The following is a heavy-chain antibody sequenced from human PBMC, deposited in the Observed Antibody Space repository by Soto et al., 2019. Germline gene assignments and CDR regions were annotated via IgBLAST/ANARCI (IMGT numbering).Heavy chain of an antibody. Sequence: SVKVSCKASGGTFSSYTISWVRQAPGQGLEWMGRIIPILGIANYAQKFQGRVTTTADKSTSTAYMELSSLRSKDTAVYYCARSFSPYDFWSGYYHSVDVWGKGTTVTVSS. V-gene: IGHV1-69*02. D-gene: IGHD3-3*01. CDR1: GGTFSSYT. CDR2: IIPILGIA. CDR3: ARSFSPYDFWSGYYHSVDV. J-gene: IGHJ6*04.